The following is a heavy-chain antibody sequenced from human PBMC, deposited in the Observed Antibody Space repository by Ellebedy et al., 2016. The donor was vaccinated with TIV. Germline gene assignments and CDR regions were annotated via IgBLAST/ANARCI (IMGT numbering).Heavy chain of an antibody. Sequence: GGSLRLXXAASGFTFSLYTMHWVRQAPGKGLEWVAVISYDGSNKYYADSVKGRFTISRDNSANTLYLQVNSLRREDTAVYYCVRDRYSGYEGTYLDYWGQGTLVTVSS. CDR2: ISYDGSNK. D-gene: IGHD5-12*01. CDR1: GFTFSLYT. V-gene: IGHV3-30*03. J-gene: IGHJ4*02. CDR3: VRDRYSGYEGTYLDY.